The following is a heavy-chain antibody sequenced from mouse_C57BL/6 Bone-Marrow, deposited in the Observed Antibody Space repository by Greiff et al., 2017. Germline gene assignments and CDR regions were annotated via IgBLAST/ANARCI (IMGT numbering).Heavy chain of an antibody. Sequence: QVQLQQPGAELVKPGASVKLSCKASGYTFTSYWMHWVKQRPGQGLEWIGMIHPNSGSTNYNEKFKSKATLTVDKSSSTAYMQLSSLTSEDSAVYYCARRGSITTAWGYYAMDYWGQGTSVTVSS. CDR2: IHPNSGST. J-gene: IGHJ4*01. D-gene: IGHD1-1*01. CDR1: GYTFTSYW. CDR3: ARRGSITTAWGYYAMDY. V-gene: IGHV1-64*01.